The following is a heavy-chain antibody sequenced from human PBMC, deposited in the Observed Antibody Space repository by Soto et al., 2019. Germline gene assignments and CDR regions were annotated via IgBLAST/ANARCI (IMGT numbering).Heavy chain of an antibody. J-gene: IGHJ2*01. D-gene: IGHD4-4*01. CDR3: ARPLWRDDYNWGYFAL. V-gene: IGHV3-30-3*01. Sequence: QVQLVESGGGVVQPGRSLRLSCAASGFTFSSYAMHWVRQAPGKGLEWVAVIAYDGSNKYYADSVKGRFTISRDNSQNTLYLQMNSLRAEDTAVYYCARPLWRDDYNWGYFALGCRGALITVSS. CDR2: IAYDGSNK. CDR1: GFTFSSYA.